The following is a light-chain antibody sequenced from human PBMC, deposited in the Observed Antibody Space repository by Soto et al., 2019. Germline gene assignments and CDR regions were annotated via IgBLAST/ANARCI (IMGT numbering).Light chain of an antibody. CDR1: QSLLHSDGSIY. CDR2: KIS. CDR3: MQGTRCPWT. Sequence: DVVMTQSPLSLPVTLGQSASISCRSSQSLLHSDGSIYLNWFHERPGQAPRRLIFKISSRDSGVPERFSGSGSGTDFTLKISRLEAEDFGIYYCMQGTRCPWTFGQGTRVDIK. V-gene: IGKV2-30*02. J-gene: IGKJ1*01.